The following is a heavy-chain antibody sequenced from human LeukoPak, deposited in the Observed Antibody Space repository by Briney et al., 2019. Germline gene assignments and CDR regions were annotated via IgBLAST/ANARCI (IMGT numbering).Heavy chain of an antibody. CDR2: ISSSSSYI. Sequence: GGSLRLSCAASGFTFSSYSMNWVRQAPGKGLEWVSSISSSSSYIYYADSVKGRFTISRDNAKNSLYLQMNSLRAEDTAVYYCARDAGSGIVVVPAAMYSDAFDIWGQGTMVTVSS. V-gene: IGHV3-21*01. D-gene: IGHD2-2*01. CDR1: GFTFSSYS. CDR3: ARDAGSGIVVVPAAMYSDAFDI. J-gene: IGHJ3*02.